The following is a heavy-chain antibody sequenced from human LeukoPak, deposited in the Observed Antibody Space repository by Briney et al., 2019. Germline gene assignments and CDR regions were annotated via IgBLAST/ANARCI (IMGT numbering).Heavy chain of an antibody. J-gene: IGHJ4*02. CDR1: GYTFTGCY. D-gene: IGHD3-10*01. CDR2: INPNSGGT. CDR3: ARVLWFGEFYFDY. V-gene: IGHV1-2*02. Sequence: ASVKVSCKASGYTFTGCYMHWVRQAPGQGLEWMGWINPNSGGTNYAQKFQGRVTMTRDTSISTAYMELSRLRSDDTAVYYCARVLWFGEFYFDYWGQGTLVTVS.